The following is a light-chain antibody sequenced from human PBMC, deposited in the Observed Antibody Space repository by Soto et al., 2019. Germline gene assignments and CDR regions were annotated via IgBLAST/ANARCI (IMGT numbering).Light chain of an antibody. V-gene: IGKV3-15*01. CDR3: QQYSHWPLT. CDR2: GAS. CDR1: QSISNN. J-gene: IGKJ4*01. Sequence: EIVMTQSPATLSVSPGERATLSCRASQSISNNLAWYQQQPGQTPRLLIYGASTRATGIPARFSGSGPATEFTLTIGSLQSEDFALYYCQQYSHWPLTFGGGTKVDI.